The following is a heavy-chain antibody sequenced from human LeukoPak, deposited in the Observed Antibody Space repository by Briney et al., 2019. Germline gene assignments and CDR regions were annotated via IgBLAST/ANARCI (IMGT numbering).Heavy chain of an antibody. J-gene: IGHJ6*03. V-gene: IGHV4-39*07. CDR3: ARVPPGDFWSGYPRGYYYYYMDV. CDR1: GGSISSSSYY. D-gene: IGHD3-3*01. Sequence: PSETLSLTCTVSGGSISSSSYYWGWIRQPPGKGLEWIGSIYYSGSTYYNPSLKSRVTISVDTSKNQFSLKLSSVTAADTAVYYCARVPPGDFWSGYPRGYYYYYMDVWGKGTTVTVSS. CDR2: IYYSGST.